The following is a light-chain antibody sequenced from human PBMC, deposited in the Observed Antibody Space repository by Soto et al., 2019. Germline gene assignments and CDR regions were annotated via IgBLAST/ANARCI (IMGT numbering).Light chain of an antibody. Sequence: QPVLTQPPSVSGAPGQRVTISCTGSSSNIGAGYDVHWYQQLPGTAPKLLIYGNSNRPSGVPDRFSGSKSGTSASLAITGLQAEDADDYYCQSYDSSLSGVVFGGGTKLTVL. CDR3: QSYDSSLSGVV. J-gene: IGLJ2*01. CDR1: SSNIGAGYD. CDR2: GNS. V-gene: IGLV1-40*01.